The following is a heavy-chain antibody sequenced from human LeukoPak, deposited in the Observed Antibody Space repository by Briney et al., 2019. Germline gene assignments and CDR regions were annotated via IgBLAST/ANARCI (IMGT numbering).Heavy chain of an antibody. D-gene: IGHD6-13*01. V-gene: IGHV3-21*01. Sequence: GGSLRLSCAASGFTFSSYSMNWVRQAPGKGLEWVSSISSSSSYIYYADSVKGRFTISRDNAKNSLYLQMNSLRAEDTAVYYCASSAAGFYYYYYGMDVWGQGTTVTVSS. CDR3: ASSAAGFYYYYYGMDV. J-gene: IGHJ6*02. CDR1: GFTFSSYS. CDR2: ISSSSSYI.